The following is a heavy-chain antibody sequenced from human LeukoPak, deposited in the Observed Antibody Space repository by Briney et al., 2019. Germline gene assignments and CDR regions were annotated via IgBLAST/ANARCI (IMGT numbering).Heavy chain of an antibody. CDR3: ASIGSSGWYYFDY. Sequence: PSETLSLTCTVSGGSISSYYWSWIRQPPGKGLEWIGYIYYSGSTNYNPSLKSRVTISVDTSKNQFSLKLSSVTAADTAAYYCASIGSSGWYYFDYWGQGTLVTVSS. CDR2: IYYSGST. V-gene: IGHV4-59*01. CDR1: GGSISSYY. J-gene: IGHJ4*02. D-gene: IGHD6-19*01.